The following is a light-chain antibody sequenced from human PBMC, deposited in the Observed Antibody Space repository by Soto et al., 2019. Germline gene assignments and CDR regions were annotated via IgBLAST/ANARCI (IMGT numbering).Light chain of an antibody. CDR1: QSVSSY. CDR3: QQRSNWPLIT. Sequence: EIVLTQSPATLSLSPGERATLSCRASQSVSSYLAWSQQKPGQAPRLLIYDASNRATGIPARFSGSGSGTDFTLTISGLEPEDFAVYYCQQRSNWPLITFGQGTRLEIK. J-gene: IGKJ5*01. CDR2: DAS. V-gene: IGKV3-11*01.